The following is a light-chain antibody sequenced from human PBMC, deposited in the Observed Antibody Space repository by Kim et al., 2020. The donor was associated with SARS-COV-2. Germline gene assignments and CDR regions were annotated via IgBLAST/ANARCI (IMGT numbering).Light chain of an antibody. CDR1: ELRDHY. V-gene: IGLV3-1*01. CDR3: QACDSSTVV. CDR2: QDS. J-gene: IGLJ2*01. Sequence: SVAQGHTVRLTCSGDELRDHYAGWYQTRPGQPPVLLIYQDSNRPSGSPERFPGSNYGNTATLPLSGTQAMDEADHYCQACDSSTVVFGGGTQLTVL.